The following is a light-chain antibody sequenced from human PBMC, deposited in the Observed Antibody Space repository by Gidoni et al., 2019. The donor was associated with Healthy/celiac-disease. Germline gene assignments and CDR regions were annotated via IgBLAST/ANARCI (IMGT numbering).Light chain of an antibody. CDR1: SGSVSTSYY. CDR3: VLYMGSGISV. CDR2: RTK. V-gene: IGLV8-61*01. J-gene: IGLJ2*01. Sequence: QTVVTQEPSFSVSPGGTVTLTCGLSSGSVSTSYYPSWYQQTPGQAPPTLIYRTKTRPSGVPYRFSGSILGNKAALTITGAQADYESDYYCVLYMGSGISVFGGGTKLTVL.